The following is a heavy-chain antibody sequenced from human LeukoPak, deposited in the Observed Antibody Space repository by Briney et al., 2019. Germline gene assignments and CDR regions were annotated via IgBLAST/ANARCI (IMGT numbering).Heavy chain of an antibody. CDR3: ARDWRYCSGGSCYSLCY. D-gene: IGHD2-15*01. V-gene: IGHV1-2*02. J-gene: IGHJ4*02. CDR2: MNPNSGGT. CDR1: GYTFTNYD. Sequence: RAASVKVSCKASGYTFTNYDINWVRQATGQGLEWMGYMNPNSGGTNYAQKFQGRVTMTRDTSISTAYMELSRLRSDDTAVYYCARDWRYCSGGSCYSLCYWGQGTLVTVSS.